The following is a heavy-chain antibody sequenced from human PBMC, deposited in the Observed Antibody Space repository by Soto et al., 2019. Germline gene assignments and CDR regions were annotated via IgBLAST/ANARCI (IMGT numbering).Heavy chain of an antibody. J-gene: IGHJ3*02. CDR2: IFSNDEK. V-gene: IGHV2-26*02. CDR1: GFSLINARMS. D-gene: IGHD1-26*01. Sequence: QVTLKESGPVLVKPTEALTLTCTVSGFSLINARMSVSWIRQPPGKALEWFAHIFSNDEKSYSTSLNSRLTISKDTAKSQVVLTMTTMDPVDTATYYCARPNTLYSGTEIDAFDIWGQGTMVTVSS. CDR3: ARPNTLYSGTEIDAFDI.